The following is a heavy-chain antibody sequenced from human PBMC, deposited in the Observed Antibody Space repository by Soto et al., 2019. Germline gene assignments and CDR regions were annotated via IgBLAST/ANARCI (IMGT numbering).Heavy chain of an antibody. Sequence: PGGSLRLSCAASGFTFRSYGMHWVRQSPGKGLVWVSRINSDGSSTSYADSVKGRFTISRDNAKNTLYLQMNSLRAEETAVYYCASSFRGSYYMDVWGKGTTVTVSS. CDR2: INSDGSST. V-gene: IGHV3-74*01. CDR1: GFTFRSYG. CDR3: ASSFRGSYYMDV. D-gene: IGHD3-10*01. J-gene: IGHJ6*03.